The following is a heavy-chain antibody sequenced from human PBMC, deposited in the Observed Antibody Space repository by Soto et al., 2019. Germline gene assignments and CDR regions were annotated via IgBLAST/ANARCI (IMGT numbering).Heavy chain of an antibody. CDR2: ISAYNGNT. D-gene: IGHD6-13*01. Sequence: ASVKVSCKASGYTFTSYGISWVRQAPGQGLEWMGWISAYNGNTNYAQKLQGRVTMTTDTSTSTAYMELRSLRSDDTAVYYCARDGGGQGSSWYVDFDYWGQGTLVTVSS. J-gene: IGHJ4*02. V-gene: IGHV1-18*01. CDR3: ARDGGGQGSSWYVDFDY. CDR1: GYTFTSYG.